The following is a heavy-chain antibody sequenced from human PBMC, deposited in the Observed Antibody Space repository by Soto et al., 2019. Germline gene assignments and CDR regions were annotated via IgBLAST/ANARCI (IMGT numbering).Heavy chain of an antibody. CDR1: GGSISSYY. CDR3: ARDPFWRGDRYFDN. Sequence: SETLSLTCTVSGGSISSYYWSWIRQPPGKGLEWIGYIYYSGSTNYNPSLKSRVTISVDTSKNQFSLKLSSVTAADTAVYYCARDPFWRGDRYFDNWGQGTLVTVSS. D-gene: IGHD3-3*01. CDR2: IYYSGST. V-gene: IGHV4-59*12. J-gene: IGHJ4*02.